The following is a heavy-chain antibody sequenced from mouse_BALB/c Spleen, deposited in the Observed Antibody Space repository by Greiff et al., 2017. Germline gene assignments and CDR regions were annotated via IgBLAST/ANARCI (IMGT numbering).Heavy chain of an antibody. Sequence: VQLQQSGAELVRPGALVKLSCKASGFNIKDYYMHWVKQRPEQGLEWIGWIDPENGNTIYDPKFQGKASITADTSSNTAYLHLSSLTSEDTAVYYCALYDVYAMDYWGQGTSVTVSS. CDR3: ALYDVYAMDY. J-gene: IGHJ4*01. CDR1: GFNIKDYY. V-gene: IGHV14-1*02. D-gene: IGHD2-12*01. CDR2: IDPENGNT.